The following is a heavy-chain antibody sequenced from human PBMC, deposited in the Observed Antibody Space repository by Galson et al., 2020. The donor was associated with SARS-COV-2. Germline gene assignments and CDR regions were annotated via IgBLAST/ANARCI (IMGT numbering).Heavy chain of an antibody. J-gene: IGHJ6*02. Sequence: SENLSLTCSVSGGSISSGSYYWGWIRQTPGKGLEWIGSIYYSGGSNYNPSLKSRVSISVDTSNNKFSLKLTSVTAADTAVYYCARSYSSSWYSPTYYFGINVWGQGTTVTVSS. CDR3: ARSYSSSWYSPTYYFGINV. CDR2: IYYSGGS. V-gene: IGHV4-39*07. D-gene: IGHD6-13*01. CDR1: GGSISSGSYY.